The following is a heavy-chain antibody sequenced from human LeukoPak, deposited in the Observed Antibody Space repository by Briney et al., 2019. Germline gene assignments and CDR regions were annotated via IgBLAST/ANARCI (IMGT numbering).Heavy chain of an antibody. CDR3: AREASCSSTTCYFDY. D-gene: IGHD2-2*01. CDR1: GFNFSDFY. V-gene: IGHV3-11*01. CDR2: ISLSGSTI. J-gene: IGHJ4*02. Sequence: PGESLRLSCAASGFNFSDFYMSWIRQAPGKGLEWLSSISLSGSTITYAASVKGRVTVSRDNAKTSLFLQMNSLRADDTAVYYCAREASCSSTTCYFDYWGQGTLVTVSS.